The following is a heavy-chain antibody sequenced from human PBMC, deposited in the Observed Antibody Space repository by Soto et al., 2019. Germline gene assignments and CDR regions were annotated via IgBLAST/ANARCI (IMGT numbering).Heavy chain of an antibody. Sequence: ASVKVSCKAAGYTFSNYYLHWVRQAPGQGLEWMGMINSRGGSASYAQKFQGRVTMSSDTSTSTVYIDLSSLRFEDTAVYYCARDRRYCSMTDCYSFLGPDSWGQGTLVTVSS. CDR1: GYTFSNYY. CDR2: INSRGGSA. CDR3: ARDRRYCSMTDCYSFLGPDS. J-gene: IGHJ5*01. D-gene: IGHD2-2*01. V-gene: IGHV1-46*01.